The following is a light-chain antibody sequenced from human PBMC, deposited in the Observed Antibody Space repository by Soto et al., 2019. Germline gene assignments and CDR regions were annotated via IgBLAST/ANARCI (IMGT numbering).Light chain of an antibody. CDR1: QSISSY. CDR2: SAS. J-gene: IGKJ2*01. Sequence: DIQMNQSPSSLSASVGDRVTITCRASQSISSYLNWYQQKPGKAPKLLIYSASSLQSGVPSRSSGSGSGTDFTLTISSLQPEDFATYYCQQSYSTPYTFGQGTKLEIK. V-gene: IGKV1-39*01. CDR3: QQSYSTPYT.